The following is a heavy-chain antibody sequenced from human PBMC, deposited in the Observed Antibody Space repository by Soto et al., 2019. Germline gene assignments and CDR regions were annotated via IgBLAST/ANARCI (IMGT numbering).Heavy chain of an antibody. J-gene: IGHJ4*02. CDR2: ISYDGSNK. CDR1: GFTFSSYG. V-gene: IGHV3-30*18. CDR3: AKGEYYFDY. Sequence: GGSLRLSCAASGFTFSSYGMHWVRQAPGKGLEWVAVISYDGSNKYYADSVKGRFTISRDNSKNTLYLQMNSLRAEDTAVYYCAKGEYYFDYWGQGTLVTVSS. D-gene: IGHD3-10*01.